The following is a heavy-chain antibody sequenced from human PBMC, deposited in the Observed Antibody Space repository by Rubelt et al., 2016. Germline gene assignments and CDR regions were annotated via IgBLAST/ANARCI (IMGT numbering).Heavy chain of an antibody. D-gene: IGHD6-13*01. Sequence: QLQLQESGPGLVKPSETLSLTCTVSGGSISSSSYYWSWIRQPPGKGLEWIGYISYSGSTNYNPALRSRVTISVDTSKNQFSLNLSSVTAADTALYYCARLYSSTWTPYYFDYWGQGTLVTVSS. CDR2: ISYSGST. CDR1: GGSISSSSYY. J-gene: IGHJ4*02. V-gene: IGHV4-61*05. CDR3: ARLYSSTWTPYYFDY.